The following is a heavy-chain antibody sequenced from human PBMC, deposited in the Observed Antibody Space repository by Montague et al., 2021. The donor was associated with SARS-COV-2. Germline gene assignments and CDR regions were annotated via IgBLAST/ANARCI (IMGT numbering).Heavy chain of an antibody. V-gene: IGHV4-39*02. CDR2: IYDSGST. CDR3: ARRGRKLLPVATTVGSFDI. J-gene: IGHJ3*02. Sequence: SETLSLTCTVSGGSISSSNYYWDWIRQPPGKGLEWIGSIYDSGSTYYNPSLKSRVTISVDTSKNHFSLKLSSMTAADTAVYYCARRGRKLLPVATTVGSFDIWGQGTMVTVSS. CDR1: GGSISSSNYY. D-gene: IGHD5-12*01.